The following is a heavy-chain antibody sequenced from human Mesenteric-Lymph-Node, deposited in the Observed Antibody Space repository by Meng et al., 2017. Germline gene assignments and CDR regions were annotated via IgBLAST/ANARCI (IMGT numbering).Heavy chain of an antibody. Sequence: QVQLVQSGAEVKKPGASLRVSCKASGYSFTSHWMHWVRQAPGQGLEWMGIINPNDGTTIYEQKFQGRVTVTRDTSTSAVYLELSSLRSEDTAVYYCARDSGTMVRGVYDYWGQGTLVTVSS. D-gene: IGHD3-10*01. V-gene: IGHV1-46*01. J-gene: IGHJ4*02. CDR3: ARDSGTMVRGVYDY. CDR2: INPNDGTT. CDR1: GYSFTSHW.